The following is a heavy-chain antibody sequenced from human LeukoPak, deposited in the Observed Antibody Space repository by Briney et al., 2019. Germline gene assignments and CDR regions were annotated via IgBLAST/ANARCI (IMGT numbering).Heavy chain of an antibody. Sequence: GRSLRLSCAASGFTFSSYGMHWVRQAPAKGLEGVAVISYDGSNKYYADSVKGRFTISRDNSKNTLYLQMNSLRAEDTAVYYCAKDNYGSGPSWFDPWGQGTLVTVSS. CDR3: AKDNYGSGPSWFDP. CDR1: GFTFSSYG. J-gene: IGHJ5*02. V-gene: IGHV3-30*18. CDR2: ISYDGSNK. D-gene: IGHD3-10*01.